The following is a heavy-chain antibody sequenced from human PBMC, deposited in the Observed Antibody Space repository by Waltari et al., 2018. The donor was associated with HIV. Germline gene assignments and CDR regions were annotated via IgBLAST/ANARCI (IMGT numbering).Heavy chain of an antibody. V-gene: IGHV1-3*01. CDR2: INAGNGNT. J-gene: IGHJ6*02. Sequence: QVQLVQSGAEVKKPGASVKVSCKASGYTFTSYAMHWVRQAPGQRLEWMGWINAGNGNTKYSQKFQGRVTITRDTSASTAYMELSSLRSEDTAVYYCARDKVSVIHTAYYYYYGMDVWGQGTTVTVSS. D-gene: IGHD3-16*02. CDR1: GYTFTSYA. CDR3: ARDKVSVIHTAYYYYYGMDV.